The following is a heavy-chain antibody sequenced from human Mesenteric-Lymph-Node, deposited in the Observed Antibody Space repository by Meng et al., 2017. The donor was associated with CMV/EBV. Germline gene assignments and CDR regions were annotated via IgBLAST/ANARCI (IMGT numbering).Heavy chain of an antibody. D-gene: IGHD3-10*01. CDR2: ISHSGST. CDR3: ARGENYYGSGSLDY. Sequence: SETLSLTCAVSGGSISSTYWWTWVRQPPGKGLEWIGEISHSGSTNYNPSLRSRVTMSIDNSKNQFPLKLMSVTAADTAVYYCARGENYYGSGSLDYWGQGTLVTVSS. CDR1: GGSISSTYW. J-gene: IGHJ4*02. V-gene: IGHV4-4*02.